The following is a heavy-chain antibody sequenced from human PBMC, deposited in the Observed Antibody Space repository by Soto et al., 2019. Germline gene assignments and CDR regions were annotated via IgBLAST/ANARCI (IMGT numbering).Heavy chain of an antibody. CDR3: ARETTYYYGSGIYSRPFDY. V-gene: IGHV4-31*03. J-gene: IGHJ4*02. D-gene: IGHD3-10*01. CDR2: IYYSGST. CDR1: GGSISSGGYY. Sequence: QVQLQESGPGLVKPSQTLSLTCTVSGGSISSGGYYWSWIRQHPGKGLEWLGYIYYSGSTYYNPSLRRRVTISVDTSKNQFSLKLSSVAAADTAVYYCARETTYYYGSGIYSRPFDYWGQGTLVTVSS.